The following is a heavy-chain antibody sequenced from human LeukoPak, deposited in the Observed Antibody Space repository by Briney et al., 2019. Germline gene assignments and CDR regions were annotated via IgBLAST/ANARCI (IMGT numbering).Heavy chain of an antibody. J-gene: IGHJ4*02. CDR3: ARPAYSGSYFDY. CDR2: IYPGDSDT. CDR1: GXSFTSFW. D-gene: IGHD1-26*01. V-gene: IGHV5-51*01. Sequence: NLGESLKISCKGSGXSFTSFWIGWVRQMPGKGLEWMGIIYPGDSDTRYSPSFQGQVTISADKSIGTAYLQWSSLKASDTAIYFCARPAYSGSYFDYWGQGILVTVSS.